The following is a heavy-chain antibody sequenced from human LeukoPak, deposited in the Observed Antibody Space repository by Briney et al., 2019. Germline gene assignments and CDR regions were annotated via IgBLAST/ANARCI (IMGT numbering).Heavy chain of an antibody. Sequence: SETLSLTCTVSGGSVSSGSNYWSWIRQPPGKGLEWIGYIHYSGSTSHNPALKSRVTISVDTSKNQFSLKLRSVTAADTAVYYCARDGASGVDIVAHTFDYWGQGTRVTVSS. V-gene: IGHV4-61*01. CDR3: ARDGASGVDIVAHTFDY. D-gene: IGHD5-12*01. CDR1: GGSVSSGSNY. CDR2: IHYSGST. J-gene: IGHJ4*02.